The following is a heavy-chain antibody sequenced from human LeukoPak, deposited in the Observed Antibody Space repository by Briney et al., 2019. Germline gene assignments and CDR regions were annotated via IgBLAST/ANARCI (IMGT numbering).Heavy chain of an antibody. J-gene: IGHJ5*02. CDR1: GFTFSSYA. D-gene: IGHD2-2*01. CDR2: ISGSGGST. Sequence: GGSLRLSCAASGFTFSSYAMSWVRQAPGKGLEWVSAISGSGGSTYYADSVKGRFTISRDNSKYTLYLQMNSLRAEDTAVYYCAKDGYEYDWFDPWGQGTLVTVSS. CDR3: AKDGYEYDWFDP. V-gene: IGHV3-23*01.